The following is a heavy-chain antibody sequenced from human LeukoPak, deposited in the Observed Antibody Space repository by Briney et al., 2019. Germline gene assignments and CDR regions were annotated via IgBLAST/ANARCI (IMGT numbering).Heavy chain of an antibody. CDR3: ARAKKAVAGFFDY. CDR2: IYYSGST. D-gene: IGHD6-19*01. CDR1: GGSISSSSYY. Sequence: SETLSLTCTVSGGSISSSSYYWSWIRQPPGKRLEWIGYIYYSGSTNYNPSLKSRVTISVDTSKSQLSLKVSSVTAADTAVYYCARAKKAVAGFFDYWGQGTLVTVSS. J-gene: IGHJ4*02. V-gene: IGHV4-61*01.